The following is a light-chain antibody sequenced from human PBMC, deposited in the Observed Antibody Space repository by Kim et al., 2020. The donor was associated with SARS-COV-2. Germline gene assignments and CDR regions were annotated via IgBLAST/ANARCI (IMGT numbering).Light chain of an antibody. Sequence: TRSLAPGERATLSCRASQTVRTSFAWYQQKPGQAPRLLIYDTSNRVTGIPAKFSGSGSGTDFTLTISSLEPADSAVYYCQQRANWLFGQGTKLEIK. J-gene: IGKJ2*01. V-gene: IGKV3-11*01. CDR3: QQRANWL. CDR1: QTVRTS. CDR2: DTS.